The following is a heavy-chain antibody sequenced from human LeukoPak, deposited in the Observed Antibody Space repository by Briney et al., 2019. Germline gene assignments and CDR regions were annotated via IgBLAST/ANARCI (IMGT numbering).Heavy chain of an antibody. J-gene: IGHJ4*02. V-gene: IGHV1-69*13. CDR1: GGTFSSYS. CDR3: ARGWDSSGQIPFFY. D-gene: IGHD3-22*01. Sequence: GASVKVSCKASGGTFSSYSISWVRQAPGQGLEWVGGIIPIFGKGSYAQKFQGRVTITADESTSTAYMELSSLRSEDTAVYYCARGWDSSGQIPFFYWGQGTLVTVSS. CDR2: IIPIFGKG.